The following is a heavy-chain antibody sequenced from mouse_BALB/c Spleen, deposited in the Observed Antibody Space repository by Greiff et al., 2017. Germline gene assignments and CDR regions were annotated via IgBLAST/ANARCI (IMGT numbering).Heavy chain of an antibody. CDR3: AREVSPYAMDY. CDR2: ISYSGST. J-gene: IGHJ4*01. D-gene: IGHD2-14*01. CDR1: GYSITSDYA. Sequence: EVKLQESGPGLVKPSQSLSLTCTVTGYSITSDYAWNWIRQFPGNKLEWMGYISYSGSTSYNPSLKSRISITRDTSKNQFFLQLNSVTTEDTATYYCAREVSPYAMDYWGQGTSVTVSS. V-gene: IGHV3-2*02.